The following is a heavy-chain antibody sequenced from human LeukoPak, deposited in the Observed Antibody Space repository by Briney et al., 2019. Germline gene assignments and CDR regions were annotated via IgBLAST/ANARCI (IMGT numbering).Heavy chain of an antibody. V-gene: IGHV3-72*01. J-gene: IGHJ4*02. D-gene: IGHD6-13*01. Sequence: GGSLRLSCAASGFTFSDHYMDWVRQAPGKGLEWVARTRNKVKSYTTQYAASVKGRFTISRDDSKNSLYLQMNSLRAEDTAVYYCAGISIAAAGTPFDYWGQGTLVTVSS. CDR2: TRNKVKSYTT. CDR3: AGISIAAAGTPFDY. CDR1: GFTFSDHY.